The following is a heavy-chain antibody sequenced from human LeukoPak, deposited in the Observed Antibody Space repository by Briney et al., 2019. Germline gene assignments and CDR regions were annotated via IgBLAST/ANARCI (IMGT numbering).Heavy chain of an antibody. CDR1: GYTFTSYD. V-gene: IGHV1-8*01. Sequence: GASVKVSCKASGYTFTSYDINWVRQATGQGLEWMGWMNPNSGNTGYAQKFQGRVTMTRNTSISTAYMELSSLRSEDTAVYYCARGPARYYDSSGHNDYWGQRTLVTVSS. CDR2: MNPNSGNT. CDR3: ARGPARYYDSSGHNDY. J-gene: IGHJ4*02. D-gene: IGHD3-22*01.